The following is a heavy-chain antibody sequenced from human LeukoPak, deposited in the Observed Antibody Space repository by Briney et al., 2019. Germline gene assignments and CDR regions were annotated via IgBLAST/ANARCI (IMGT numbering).Heavy chain of an antibody. Sequence: SETLSLTCAVSGGSIISGGYSWSWIRQPPGKGLEWIGYIYHSGSTYYNPSLKSRVTISVDRSKNQFSLKLSSVTAADTAVYYCARGTTVTTYFDYWGQGTLVTVSS. D-gene: IGHD4-11*01. CDR2: IYHSGST. V-gene: IGHV4-30-2*01. J-gene: IGHJ4*02. CDR3: ARGTTVTTYFDY. CDR1: GGSIISGGYS.